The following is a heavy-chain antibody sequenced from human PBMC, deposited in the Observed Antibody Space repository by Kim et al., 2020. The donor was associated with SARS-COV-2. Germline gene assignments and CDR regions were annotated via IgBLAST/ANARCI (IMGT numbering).Heavy chain of an antibody. CDR3: ARVGAAVDY. Sequence: GGSLRLSCAASGFILSNYWMTWVRQAPGKGLELVANINQDGSGKYYVDSAKGRFTISRDNAKNSLYLQINSLRVEDRPVYYCARVGAAVDYWGQGSLVTVSS. D-gene: IGHD6-13*01. V-gene: IGHV3-7*01. CDR1: GFILSNYW. J-gene: IGHJ4*02. CDR2: INQDGSGK.